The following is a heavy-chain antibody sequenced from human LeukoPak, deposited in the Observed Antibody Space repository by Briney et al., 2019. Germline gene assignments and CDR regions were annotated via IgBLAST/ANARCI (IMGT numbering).Heavy chain of an antibody. CDR3: ARDFGFGELLGYYYGMDV. Sequence: GGSLRLSCAASGSTFSSYGMHWVRQAPGKGLEWVAVIWYDGSNKYYADSVKGRFTISRDNSKNTLYLQMNSLRAEDTAVYYCARDFGFGELLGYYYGMDVWGQGTTVTVSS. J-gene: IGHJ6*02. V-gene: IGHV3-33*01. CDR2: IWYDGSNK. D-gene: IGHD3-10*01. CDR1: GSTFSSYG.